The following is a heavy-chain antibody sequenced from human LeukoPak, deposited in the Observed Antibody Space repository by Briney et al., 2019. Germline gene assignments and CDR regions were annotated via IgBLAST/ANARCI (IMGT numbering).Heavy chain of an antibody. CDR3: ARDRYYYNYEAFV. J-gene: IGHJ2*01. CDR2: IYYSGST. CDR1: GASIRSSTYY. Sequence: SETLSLTCTVSGASIRSSTYYWGWIRQPPGKGLEWIGSIYYSGSTYYNPSLKRRVTISVDTSKNQFSLKLSSVTAADTAVYFCARDRYYYNYEAFVWGRGAQVIVSS. V-gene: IGHV4-39*07. D-gene: IGHD3-10*01.